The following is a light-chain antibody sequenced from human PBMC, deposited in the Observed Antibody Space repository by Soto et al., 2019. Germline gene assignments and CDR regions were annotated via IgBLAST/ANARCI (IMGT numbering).Light chain of an antibody. CDR2: AAS. CDR1: QGIRND. Sequence: AIQMTQSPSSLSASVGDRVTIAGLASQGIRNDLGWYQQKPGKAPKLLIYAASSLQSGVPSRFSGSGSGTDFTLTISSLQPEDFATYYCLQDYNYPWTFGQGTKVDIK. CDR3: LQDYNYPWT. V-gene: IGKV1-6*01. J-gene: IGKJ1*01.